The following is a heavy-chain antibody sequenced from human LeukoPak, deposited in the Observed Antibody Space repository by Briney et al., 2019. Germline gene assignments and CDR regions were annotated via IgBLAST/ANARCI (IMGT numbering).Heavy chain of an antibody. CDR2: IIPIFGTA. CDR3: ALSGSSGYVDAFDI. J-gene: IGHJ3*02. V-gene: IGHV1-69*01. CDR1: GGTFSSYA. D-gene: IGHD3-22*01. Sequence: SVTVSCKASGGTFSSYAIRWVRQAPGQGLEWMGGIIPIFGTANYAQKFQGRVTITADESTSTAYMELSSLRSEDTAVYYCALSGSSGYVDAFDIWGKGTIVSSSS.